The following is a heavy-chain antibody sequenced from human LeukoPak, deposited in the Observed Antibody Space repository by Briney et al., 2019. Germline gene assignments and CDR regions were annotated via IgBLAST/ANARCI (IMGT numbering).Heavy chain of an antibody. CDR3: ARDRDYYGSGSYFPPSYFDY. J-gene: IGHJ4*02. D-gene: IGHD3-10*01. V-gene: IGHV1-18*01. CDR2: ISAYNGNT. CDR1: GYTFTSYG. Sequence: ASVKVSCKASGYTFTSYGISWVRQAPGQGLEWMGWISAYNGNTNYAQTLQGRVTMTTDTSTSTAYMELRSLRSDDTAVYYCARDRDYYGSGSYFPPSYFDYWGQGTLVTVSS.